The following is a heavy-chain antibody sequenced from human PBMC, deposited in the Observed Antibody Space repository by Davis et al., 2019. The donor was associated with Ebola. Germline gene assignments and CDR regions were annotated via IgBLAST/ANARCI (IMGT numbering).Heavy chain of an antibody. J-gene: IGHJ6*04. Sequence: GESLKISCAASGFTFSSYAMSWVRQAPGKGLEWVSAISGSGGSTYYADSVKGRFTISRDNSKNTLYLQMNSLRAEDTAVYYCAKSGLSFGVLKYHYGMDVWGKGTTVTVSS. CDR3: AKSGLSFGVLKYHYGMDV. CDR2: ISGSGGST. CDR1: GFTFSSYA. V-gene: IGHV3-23*01. D-gene: IGHD3-3*01.